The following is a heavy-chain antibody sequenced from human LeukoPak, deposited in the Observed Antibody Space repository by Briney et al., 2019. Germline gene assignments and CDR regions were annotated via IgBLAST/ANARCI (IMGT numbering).Heavy chain of an antibody. Sequence: PGGSLRFSCAASGFTFSSYAMSWVRQAPGKGLEWVLGISVSGGSTWYADSVKGRFTISRDNSNNTLYLQMNSLRADDTAVYYCAKDSLITFGGVIDQWGQGTLVTVSS. CDR3: AKDSLITFGGVIDQ. J-gene: IGHJ5*02. D-gene: IGHD3-16*01. CDR1: GFTFSSYA. CDR2: ISVSGGST. V-gene: IGHV3-23*01.